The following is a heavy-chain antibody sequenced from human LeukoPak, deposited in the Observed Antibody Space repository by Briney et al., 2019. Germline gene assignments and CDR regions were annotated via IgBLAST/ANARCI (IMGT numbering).Heavy chain of an antibody. V-gene: IGHV3-30*02. D-gene: IGHD3-3*01. CDR1: GFTFSSYG. Sequence: GGSLRLSCAASGFTFSSYGMHWVRQAPGKGLEWVAFIRYDGSNKYYADSVKGRFTIPRDNSKNTLYLQMNSLRAEDTAVYYCAKDDFWSGLDAFDIWGQGTMVTVSS. J-gene: IGHJ3*02. CDR3: AKDDFWSGLDAFDI. CDR2: IRYDGSNK.